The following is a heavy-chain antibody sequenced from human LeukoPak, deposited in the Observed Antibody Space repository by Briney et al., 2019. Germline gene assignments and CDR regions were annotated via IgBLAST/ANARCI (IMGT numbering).Heavy chain of an antibody. CDR2: IDASGNT. CDR3: AREGCCGGVCYFDY. D-gene: IGHD2-21*02. J-gene: IGHJ4*02. V-gene: IGHV4-4*07. CDR1: GGSISYYY. Sequence: PSETLSLTCTVSGGSISYYYWTWIRQPAGKGLEWIGRIDASGNTKYTPSLRSRVTLSIDTSGQQFSLKLSSVTAADTAVYFCAREGCCGGVCYFDYWGRGTLVTVSS.